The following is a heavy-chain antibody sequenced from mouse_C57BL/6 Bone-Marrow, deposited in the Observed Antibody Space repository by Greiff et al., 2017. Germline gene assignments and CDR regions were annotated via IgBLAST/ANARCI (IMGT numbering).Heavy chain of an antibody. V-gene: IGHV1-64*01. CDR1: GYTFTSYW. CDR3: ARDGFYGSSFFDY. J-gene: IGHJ2*01. CDR2: IHPNSGST. D-gene: IGHD1-1*01. Sequence: VQLQQPGAELVKPGASVKLSCKASGYTFTSYWMQWVKQRPGQGLEWIGMIHPNSGSTNYNEKFKSKATLTVDKSSSTAYMQLSSLTSEDSAVYYCARDGFYGSSFFDYWGQGTTLTVSS.